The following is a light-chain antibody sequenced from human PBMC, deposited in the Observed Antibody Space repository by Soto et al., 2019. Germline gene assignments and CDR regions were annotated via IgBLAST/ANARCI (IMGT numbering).Light chain of an antibody. CDR3: QQRSNCPIT. CDR2: DAS. V-gene: IGKV3-11*01. CDR1: QSVSSY. J-gene: IGKJ5*01. Sequence: EIVLTQSPATLSLSPGERATLSCRASQSVSSYVAWYQQKPGQAPSLLIYDASNRATGIPARFSGSGSGTVFTLTISSLEPEDVAVYYCQQRSNCPITFGQGTRLEIK.